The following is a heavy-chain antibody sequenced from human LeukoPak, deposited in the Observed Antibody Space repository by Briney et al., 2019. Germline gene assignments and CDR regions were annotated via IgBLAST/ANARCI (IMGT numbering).Heavy chain of an antibody. CDR3: AGDGRDGYNRCFQH. J-gene: IGHJ1*01. CDR1: GFTFSSYV. D-gene: IGHD5-24*01. Sequence: QPGGSLRLSCSASGFTFSSYVMHWVRQAPGKGLEYVSVISSNGGSTDYADSVKGRFTISRDNSKKTVFLQMSSLRAEDTAVYYCAGDGRDGYNRCFQHWGQGTLVTVSS. CDR2: ISSNGGST. V-gene: IGHV3-64D*06.